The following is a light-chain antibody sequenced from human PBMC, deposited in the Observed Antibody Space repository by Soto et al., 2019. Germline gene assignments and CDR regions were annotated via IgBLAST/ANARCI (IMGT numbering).Light chain of an antibody. V-gene: IGLV1-51*02. J-gene: IGLJ1*01. CDR1: SSKIGNNY. CDR2: ENN. Sequence: QSALTQPPSVSASPGQKVTISRPGNSSKIGNNYVSWYQQLPGTAPKLLIYENNKRPSGIPDRFSGSKSGTSATLGITGLQTGDEADYYCGTWDSSLSRGVFGTGTKVTVL. CDR3: GTWDSSLSRGV.